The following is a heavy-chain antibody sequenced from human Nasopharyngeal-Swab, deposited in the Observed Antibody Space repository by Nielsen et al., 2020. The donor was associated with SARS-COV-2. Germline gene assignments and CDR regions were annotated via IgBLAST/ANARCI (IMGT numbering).Heavy chain of an antibody. J-gene: IGHJ5*02. CDR1: GGTFSSYA. CDR2: IIPIFGTA. V-gene: IGHV1-69*13. CDR3: ARDNRFLEWLLSGSAVNWFDP. D-gene: IGHD3-3*01. Sequence: SVKVSCKASGGTFSSYAISWVRQAPGQALEWMGGIIPIFGTANYAQKFQGRVTITADESTSTAYMELRSLRSEDTAVYYCARDNRFLEWLLSGSAVNWFDPWGQGTLVTVSS.